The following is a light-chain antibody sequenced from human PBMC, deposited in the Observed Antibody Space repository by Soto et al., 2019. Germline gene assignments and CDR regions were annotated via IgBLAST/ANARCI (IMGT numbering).Light chain of an antibody. Sequence: EIVLTQSPATLSLSPGERATLSCRASQSVSNSLAWFQQKPGQAPRLLIYDASNRATGIPARFSGSGSGTDFTPTISSLEPEDFAVYYCQQRSDWITFRQGTRLEIK. V-gene: IGKV3-11*01. CDR1: QSVSNS. CDR3: QQRSDWIT. CDR2: DAS. J-gene: IGKJ5*01.